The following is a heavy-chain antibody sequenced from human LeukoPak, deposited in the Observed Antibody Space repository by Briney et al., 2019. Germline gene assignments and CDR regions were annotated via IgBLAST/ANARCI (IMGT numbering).Heavy chain of an antibody. Sequence: SVKVSCKASGGTFSSYAISWVRQAPGQGLEWMGGIIPIFGTANYAQKFQGRVTITADESTSTAYMELSSLRSEDTAVYYCARDIYDSNGLPYFDYWGQGTLVTVSS. CDR1: GGTFSSYA. D-gene: IGHD3-22*01. CDR3: ARDIYDSNGLPYFDY. V-gene: IGHV1-69*13. CDR2: IIPIFGTA. J-gene: IGHJ4*02.